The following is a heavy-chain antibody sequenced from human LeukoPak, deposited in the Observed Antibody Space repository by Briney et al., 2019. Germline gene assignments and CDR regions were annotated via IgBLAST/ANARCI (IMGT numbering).Heavy chain of an antibody. CDR2: IIPILGIA. Sequence: SVKVSCKASGGTFSSHAISWVRQAPGQGLEWMGRIIPILGIANYAQKFQGRVTITADKSTSTAYMELSSLRSEDTAVYYCARGKDYGDPTKNYYYYGMDVWGQGTTVTVSS. V-gene: IGHV1-69*04. D-gene: IGHD4-17*01. J-gene: IGHJ6*02. CDR3: ARGKDYGDPTKNYYYYGMDV. CDR1: GGTFSSHA.